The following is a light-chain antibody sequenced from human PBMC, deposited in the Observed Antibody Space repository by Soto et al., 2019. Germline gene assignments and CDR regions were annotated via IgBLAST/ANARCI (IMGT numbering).Light chain of an antibody. J-gene: IGKJ1*01. Sequence: ETTLTQSPATLSASPGERVTLSCRATQSVTYNLAWYQQKPGQAPRLLIYGASTRPTGIPARFSGRGSGTEFPLTSTILHSEDFAVYYCQQYNDWLWTFGQGTKVEIK. CDR1: QSVTYN. CDR3: QQYNDWLWT. CDR2: GAS. V-gene: IGKV3-15*01.